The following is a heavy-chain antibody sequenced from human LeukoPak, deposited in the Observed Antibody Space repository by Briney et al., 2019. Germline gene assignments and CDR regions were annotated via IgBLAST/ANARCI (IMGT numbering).Heavy chain of an antibody. Sequence: GGSLRLSCAASGFTFSDFAMTWVRQPPGKGLEWVSAISRSGRVTYYADSVKGRFTISRDTPKNTLYLQMNSLRAEDTAVYYCARDPAISAAGPDGGSGYWGQGTLVTVSS. V-gene: IGHV3-23*01. D-gene: IGHD6-13*01. CDR3: ARDPAISAAGPDGGSGY. J-gene: IGHJ4*02. CDR1: GFTFSDFA. CDR2: ISRSGRVT.